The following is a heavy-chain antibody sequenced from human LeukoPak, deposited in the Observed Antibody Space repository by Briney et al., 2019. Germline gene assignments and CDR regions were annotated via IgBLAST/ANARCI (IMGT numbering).Heavy chain of an antibody. CDR2: MNPNSGNT. J-gene: IGHJ4*02. CDR1: GYTFTSYD. CDR3: ARDYYYDSSGYFNFDY. D-gene: IGHD3-22*01. Sequence: ASVKVSCKASGYTFTSYDINWVRQATGQGLEWMGWMNPNSGNTGYAQKFQGRVTMTRNTSITTAYMELSSLRSEDTAVYYCARDYYYDSSGYFNFDYWGQGTLVTASS. V-gene: IGHV1-8*01.